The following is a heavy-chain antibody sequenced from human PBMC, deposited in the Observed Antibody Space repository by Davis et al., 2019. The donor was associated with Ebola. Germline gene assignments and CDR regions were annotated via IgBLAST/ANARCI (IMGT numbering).Heavy chain of an antibody. CDR1: GGSISSYY. V-gene: IGHV4-4*07. Sequence: PSDTLSPTRTVLGGSISSYYWSWIRQPAGKGLEWIGRLYTSGSTNYNPPLKSRVTMSVDTSTNQFSLKLSSVTAADTAVYYCARDRSVMVRGPFDPWGQGTLVTVSS. CDR3: ARDRSVMVRGPFDP. D-gene: IGHD3-10*01. CDR2: LYTSGST. J-gene: IGHJ5*02.